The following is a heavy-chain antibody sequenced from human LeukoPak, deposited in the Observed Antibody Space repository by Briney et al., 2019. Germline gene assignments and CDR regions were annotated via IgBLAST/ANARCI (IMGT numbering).Heavy chain of an antibody. CDR2: IRSKANSYAT. CDR1: GGSISSSNW. CDR3: TRRGYCSSTSCYVGLDAFDI. J-gene: IGHJ3*02. V-gene: IGHV3-73*01. Sequence: GTLSLTCAVSGGSISSSNWWSWVRQAPGKGLEWVGRIRSKANSYATAYAASVKGRFTISRDDSKNTAYLQMNSLKTEDTAVYYCTRRGYCSSTSCYVGLDAFDIWGQGTMVTVSS. D-gene: IGHD2-2*01.